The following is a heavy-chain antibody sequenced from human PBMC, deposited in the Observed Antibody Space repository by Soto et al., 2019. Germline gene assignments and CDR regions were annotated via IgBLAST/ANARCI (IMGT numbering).Heavy chain of an antibody. CDR1: GFTVSGNY. D-gene: IGHD2-21*02. CDR3: ATGLTLPVRPSFDT. V-gene: IGHV3-53*01. Sequence: EVQLVESGGGLIQPGGSLRLSCAAPGFTVSGNYITWVRQAPGKGLEWVSVIFSGDNTYYSDSVKGRFTISRDNSKNTVYLQMTRLRGDDTAVYFCATGLTLPVRPSFDTWGQGTLLTVSS. CDR2: IFSGDNT. J-gene: IGHJ5*02.